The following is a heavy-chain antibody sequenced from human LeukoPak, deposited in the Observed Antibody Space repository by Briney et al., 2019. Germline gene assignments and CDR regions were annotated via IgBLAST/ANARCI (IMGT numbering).Heavy chain of an antibody. CDR2: INSDGSTT. CDR3: ARERGGLSTSWYFTLDY. J-gene: IGHJ4*02. V-gene: IGHV3-74*01. D-gene: IGHD6-13*01. Sequence: GGSLRLSCAASGFTFSSYWMHWVRPAPGKGLVWVSRINSDGSTTTYADSVKGRFTISRDNAKNTLYLQMNNLRADDTAVYYCARERGGLSTSWYFTLDYWGQGTLVTVSS. CDR1: GFTFSSYW.